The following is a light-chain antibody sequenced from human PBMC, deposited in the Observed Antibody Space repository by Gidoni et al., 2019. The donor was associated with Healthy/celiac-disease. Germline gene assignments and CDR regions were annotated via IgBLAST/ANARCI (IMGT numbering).Light chain of an antibody. Sequence: QSVLPQPPSASGTPGQRVTISCSGSSSNIGSNYVYWYQQLPGTAPKLLIYRNNQRPPGGPDRFSGSKSGTSASLAISGLRSEDEADYYCAAWDDSLSGHVVFGGGTKLTVL. CDR2: RNN. J-gene: IGLJ2*01. CDR3: AAWDDSLSGHVV. CDR1: SSNIGSNY. V-gene: IGLV1-47*01.